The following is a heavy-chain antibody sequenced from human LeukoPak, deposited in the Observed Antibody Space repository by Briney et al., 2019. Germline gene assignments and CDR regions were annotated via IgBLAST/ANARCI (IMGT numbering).Heavy chain of an antibody. D-gene: IGHD3-10*01. CDR3: ARWFGESHDAFDI. CDR1: GGSFSGYY. CDR2: INHSGGT. Sequence: SETLSLTCAVYGGSFSGYYWSWIRQPPGKGLEWIGEINHSGGTNYNPSLKSRVTISVDTSKNQFSLKLSSVTAADTAVYYCARWFGESHDAFDIWGQGTMVTVSS. J-gene: IGHJ3*02. V-gene: IGHV4-34*01.